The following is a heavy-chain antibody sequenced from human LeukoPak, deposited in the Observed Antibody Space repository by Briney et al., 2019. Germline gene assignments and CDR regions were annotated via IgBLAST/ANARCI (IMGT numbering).Heavy chain of an antibody. J-gene: IGHJ4*02. CDR1: GGTFSSYA. V-gene: IGHV1-69*05. D-gene: IGHD6-19*01. Sequence: SVKVSCRASGGTFSSYAISWVRQAPGQGLEWMGRIIPTFGTANYAQKFQGRVTITTDESTSTAYMELSSLRSEDTAVYYCAREGIAVGGLGYWGQGTLVTVSS. CDR3: AREGIAVGGLGY. CDR2: IIPTFGTA.